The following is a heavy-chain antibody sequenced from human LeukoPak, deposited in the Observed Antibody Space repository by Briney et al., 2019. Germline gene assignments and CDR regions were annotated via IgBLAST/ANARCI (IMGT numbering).Heavy chain of an antibody. Sequence: ASVKVSCKASGYTFTDYYIHWVRQAPGQGLEWMGWINPNSGGTNYAQRFQGRVTMTRDTSISTAYMELTSLRSDDTAVYYCARASGVDYYGSGSHYYYYYYMDVWGKGTTVTISS. V-gene: IGHV1-2*02. CDR2: INPNSGGT. D-gene: IGHD3-10*01. CDR3: ARASGVDYYGSGSHYYYYYYMDV. J-gene: IGHJ6*03. CDR1: GYTFTDYY.